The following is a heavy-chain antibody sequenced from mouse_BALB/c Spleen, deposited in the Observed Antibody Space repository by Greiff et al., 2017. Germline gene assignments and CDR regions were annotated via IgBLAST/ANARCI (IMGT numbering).Heavy chain of an antibody. D-gene: IGHD2-3*01. CDR2: IWSGGST. CDR1: GFSLTSYG. V-gene: IGHV2-2*02. Sequence: QVQLQQSGPGLVQPSQSLSITCTVSGFSLTSYGVHWVRQSPGKGLEWLGVIWSGGSTDYNAAFISSLSISKDNSKSQVFFKMNSLQANDTAIYYCARMDGYYPYAMDYWGQGTSVTVSS. J-gene: IGHJ4*01. CDR3: ARMDGYYPYAMDY.